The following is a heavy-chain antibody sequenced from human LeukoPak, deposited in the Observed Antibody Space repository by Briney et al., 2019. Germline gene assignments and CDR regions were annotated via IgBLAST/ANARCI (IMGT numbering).Heavy chain of an antibody. CDR1: GFTFSDYY. J-gene: IGHJ6*02. CDR2: IAHSGNGM. CDR3: ARGHYEMGV. Sequence: GGSLRLSCAASGFTFSDYYVTWIRQAPGKGLEWVSHIAHSGNGMWYADAVKGRFTISRDNAKNLLSLQMDSLRAEDTAVYYCARGHYEMGVWGQGTTVIVSS. V-gene: IGHV3-11*01.